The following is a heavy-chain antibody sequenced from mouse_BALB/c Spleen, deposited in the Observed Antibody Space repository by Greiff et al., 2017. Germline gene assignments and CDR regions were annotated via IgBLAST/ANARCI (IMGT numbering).Heavy chain of an antibody. CDR3: TSAYGNYYWYFDV. Sequence: VQLQQFGAELVKPGDSVKLSCKASGYTFTSYYMYWVKQRPGQGLEWIGEINPSNGGTNFTEKFKSKATLTVDKSSITAYMQLSSLTAEDSAVYCCTSAYGNYYWYFDVAGAGTSVTVSS. V-gene: IGHV1S16*01. D-gene: IGHD2-10*02. J-gene: IGHJ1*01. CDR2: INPSNGGT. CDR1: GYTFTSYY.